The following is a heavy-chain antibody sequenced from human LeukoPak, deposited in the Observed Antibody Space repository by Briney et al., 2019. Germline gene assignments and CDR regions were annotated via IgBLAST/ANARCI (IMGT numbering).Heavy chain of an antibody. CDR1: GGSISSYY. Sequence: PSETLSLTCTVSGGSISSYYWSWIRQPPGKGLEWIGNIYRVGTTFYNPSLKSRVIISVDTSKNQFSLNLISVTAADTAVYYCARSPQGTATTANWLDPWGQGTLVTVSS. V-gene: IGHV4-59*12. CDR3: ARSPQGTATTANWLDP. D-gene: IGHD4-17*01. J-gene: IGHJ5*02. CDR2: IYRVGTT.